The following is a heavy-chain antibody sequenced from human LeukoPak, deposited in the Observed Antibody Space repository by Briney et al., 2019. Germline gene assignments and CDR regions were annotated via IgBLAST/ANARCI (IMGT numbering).Heavy chain of an antibody. Sequence: SGGSLRLSCAASGFTFSTYAMSWVRQALGKGLEWVSAISSNGDSTYYADSVKGRFTISRDNSKNTLYLQMNSLTAEDMAVYYCATHYGSSGHYLYFDYWGQGTLATVSS. V-gene: IGHV3-23*01. J-gene: IGHJ4*02. D-gene: IGHD3-22*01. CDR3: ATHYGSSGHYLYFDY. CDR2: ISSNGDST. CDR1: GFTFSTYA.